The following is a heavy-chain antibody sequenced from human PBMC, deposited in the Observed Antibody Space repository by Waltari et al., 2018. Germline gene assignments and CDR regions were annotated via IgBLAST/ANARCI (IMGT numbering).Heavy chain of an antibody. V-gene: IGHV1-2*06. Sequence: QVQLVQSGAEVKKPGASVKVSCKASGYTFTGYYMHWVRQAPGHGLEWRGRINPNSGGTKYAQKLQGRVTMTRDTSISLAYRELRGLGSADTAVYYCAVLGDYYYFDYWGQGTVVTGSS. J-gene: IGHJ4*03. CDR3: AVLGDYYYFDY. CDR2: INPNSGGT. CDR1: GYTFTGYY. D-gene: IGHD4-17*01.